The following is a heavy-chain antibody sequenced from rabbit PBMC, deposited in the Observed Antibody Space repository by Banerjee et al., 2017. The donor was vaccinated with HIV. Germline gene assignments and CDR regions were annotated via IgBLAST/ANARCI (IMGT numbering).Heavy chain of an antibody. D-gene: IGHD3-1*01. J-gene: IGHJ3*01. CDR3: ARGTGSYGTRLDL. V-gene: IGHV1S45*01. CDR2: IYAGSSGST. Sequence: QEQLVESGGGLVQPEGPLTLTCKASGFSFSSSYYMWWVRQAPGKGLEWIACIYAGSSGSTYYASWAKGPFTISKTSSTTVTLQMTSLTAADTATYFCARGTGSYGTRLDLWGPGTLVTVS. CDR1: GFSFSSSYY.